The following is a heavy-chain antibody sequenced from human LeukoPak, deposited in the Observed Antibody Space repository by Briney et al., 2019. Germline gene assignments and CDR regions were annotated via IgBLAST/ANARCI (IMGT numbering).Heavy chain of an antibody. CDR1: GFTFSTYG. CDR3: AKDSGVLRHFDWLSYFDY. CDR2: LSTSTTRT. V-gene: IGHV3-23*01. Sequence: GGSLRLSCAASGFTFSTYGMSWVRQAPGKGLEWVSTLSTSTTRTYYADSVKGRFTISRDNSKRTLHLQMNSLRAEDTAVYYCAKDSGVLRHFDWLSYFDYWGQGTLVTVSS. J-gene: IGHJ4*02. D-gene: IGHD3-9*01.